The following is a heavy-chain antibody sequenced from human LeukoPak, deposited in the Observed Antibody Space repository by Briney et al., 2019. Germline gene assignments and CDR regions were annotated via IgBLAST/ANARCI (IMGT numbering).Heavy chain of an antibody. CDR3: AKDLVVLQH. CDR2: ISGSGGST. Sequence: QAGGSLRLSCAASGFTFSSYWMHWVRQAPGKGLEWVSAISGSGGSTYYADSVKGRFTISRDNSKNTLYLQMNSLRAEDTAVYYCAKDLVVLQHWGQGTLVTVSS. J-gene: IGHJ1*01. CDR1: GFTFSSYW. V-gene: IGHV3-23*01. D-gene: IGHD2-15*01.